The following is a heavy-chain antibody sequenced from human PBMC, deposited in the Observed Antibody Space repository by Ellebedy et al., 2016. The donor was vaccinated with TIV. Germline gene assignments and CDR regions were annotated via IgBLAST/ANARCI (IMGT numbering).Heavy chain of an antibody. CDR1: GYPFTNLD. CDR3: ARGVDAGTDF. D-gene: IGHD6-13*01. V-gene: IGHV1-8*01. Sequence: AASVKVSCKASGYPFTNLDINWVRQATGQGLEWMGWMSPRNGNTGYAEKFQGRVTMTRDTSIRTAYMELGSLTSEDTAVYYCARGVDAGTDFWCQGTLVTVSS. CDR2: MSPRNGNT. J-gene: IGHJ4*02.